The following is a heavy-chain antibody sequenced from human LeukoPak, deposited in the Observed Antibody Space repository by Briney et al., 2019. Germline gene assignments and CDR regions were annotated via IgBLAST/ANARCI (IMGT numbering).Heavy chain of an antibody. CDR1: GFTFSSYA. V-gene: IGHV3-23*01. Sequence: GGSLRLSCAASGFTFSSYAMSWVRQAPGKGLEWVSAISGSGGSTYYADSVKGRFTISRDSAKNSLYLQMNSLRAEDTAVYSCARDRSSGYFDLWGRGTLVTVSS. CDR3: ARDRSSGYFDL. CDR2: ISGSGGST. J-gene: IGHJ2*01.